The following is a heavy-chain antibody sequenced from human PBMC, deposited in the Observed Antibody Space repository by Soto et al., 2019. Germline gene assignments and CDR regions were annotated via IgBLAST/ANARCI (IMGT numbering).Heavy chain of an antibody. J-gene: IGHJ4*02. D-gene: IGHD3-22*01. Sequence: EVQLVESGGGLVKPGGSLRLSCAASGFTFSSYSMNWVRQAPGKGLEWVSSISSSSSYIYYAVSVKGRFTISRDNAKNSLYLQMNSLRAEDTAVYYCARGLYYYDSSGYYGNWGQGTLVTVSS. CDR3: ARGLYYYDSSGYYGN. CDR2: ISSSSSYI. CDR1: GFTFSSYS. V-gene: IGHV3-21*01.